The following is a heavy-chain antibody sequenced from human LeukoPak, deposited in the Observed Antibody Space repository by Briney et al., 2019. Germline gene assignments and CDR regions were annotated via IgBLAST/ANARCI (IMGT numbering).Heavy chain of an antibody. D-gene: IGHD5-24*01. CDR3: ARGEMVPYYFDY. J-gene: IGHJ4*02. Sequence: GGSLRLSRAASGFTDSINYMSGARQAPGKGLEGGSVIYSGGSTYYEDSVKGRFTISRDNSKNTLYLQMDSLRAEDTAVYYCARGEMVPYYFDYWGQGTLVTVSS. V-gene: IGHV3-53*01. CDR2: IYSGGST. CDR1: GFTDSINY.